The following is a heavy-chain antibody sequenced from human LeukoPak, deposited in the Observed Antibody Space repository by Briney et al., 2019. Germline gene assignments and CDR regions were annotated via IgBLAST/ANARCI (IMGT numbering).Heavy chain of an antibody. D-gene: IGHD1-26*01. V-gene: IGHV3-21*01. CDR1: GFTFSSYS. J-gene: IGHJ4*02. CDR2: ISSSSSYI. Sequence: GGSLRLSCAASGFTFSSYSMNWVRQAPGKGLEWVSSISSSSSYIYYADSVKGRFTISRDNAKNSLYLQMNSLRAEDTAVYYCARGLSGSYFYFDYWGQGTLVTVSS. CDR3: ARGLSGSYFYFDY.